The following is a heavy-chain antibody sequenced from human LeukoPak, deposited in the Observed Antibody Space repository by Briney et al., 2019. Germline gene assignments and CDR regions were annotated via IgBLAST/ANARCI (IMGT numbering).Heavy chain of an antibody. CDR3: ARQYGSGSFRIQFDY. D-gene: IGHD3-10*01. V-gene: IGHV4-34*01. J-gene: IGHJ4*02. Sequence: PSETLSLTCTVSGGSISGYYWSWIRQPPGKGLEWIGEINHSGSTNYNPSLKSRVTISVDTSKNQFSLKLSSVTAADTAVYYCARQYGSGSFRIQFDYWGQGTLVTVSS. CDR1: GGSISGYY. CDR2: INHSGST.